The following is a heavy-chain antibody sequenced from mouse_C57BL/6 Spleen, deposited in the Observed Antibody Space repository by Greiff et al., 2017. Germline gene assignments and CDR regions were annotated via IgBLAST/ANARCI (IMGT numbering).Heavy chain of an antibody. D-gene: IGHD2-1*01. V-gene: IGHV1-53*01. J-gene: IGHJ4*01. CDR1: GYTFTSYW. CDR2: INPSNGGT. Sequence: QVQLQQPGTELVKPGASVKLSCKASGYTFTSYWMHWVKQRPGQGLEWIGNINPSNGGTNYNEKFKSKATLAVDKSSSTAYMQRSSLTSEDSAVSNCARRGGNTYDMDYWGQGTSVTVSS. CDR3: ARRGGNTYDMDY.